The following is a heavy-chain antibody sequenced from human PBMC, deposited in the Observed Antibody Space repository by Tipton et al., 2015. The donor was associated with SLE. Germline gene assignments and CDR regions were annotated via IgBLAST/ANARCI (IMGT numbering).Heavy chain of an antibody. V-gene: IGHV4-4*07. CDR2: SYTSGST. J-gene: IGHJ3*02. CDR1: GGSISSYY. Sequence: TLSLTCTVSGGSISSYYWSWFRQPQGKGLELIGRSYTSGSTNYNPSLQSRVNMSVDTSKKQFSLKLSSVTAADTAVYYCARGGSGAFDIWGQGTMVTVSS. D-gene: IGHD3-16*01. CDR3: ARGGSGAFDI.